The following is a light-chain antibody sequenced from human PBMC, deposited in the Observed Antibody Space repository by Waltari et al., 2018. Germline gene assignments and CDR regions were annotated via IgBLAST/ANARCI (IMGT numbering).Light chain of an antibody. CDR1: QSLLHSNGYTF. Sequence: DIVMTQSPLSLPVTPGEPASISCRSSQSLLHSNGYTFLDWYLQKPGQSPPLLIYLASNRAAGVPDRFSGSGSGTDFTLKISRVEAEDVGVYYCMQALQTPLFTFGPGTKVDIK. V-gene: IGKV2-28*01. CDR2: LAS. CDR3: MQALQTPLFT. J-gene: IGKJ3*01.